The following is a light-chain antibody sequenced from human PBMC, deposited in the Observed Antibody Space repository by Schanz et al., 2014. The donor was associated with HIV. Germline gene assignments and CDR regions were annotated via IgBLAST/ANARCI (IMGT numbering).Light chain of an antibody. V-gene: IGKV4-1*01. Sequence: DIVMTQSPDSLAVSLGERTTINCKSSQTILYSSNNNNYLAWYQQKPGQPPKLLISWASTRESGVPERFSGSGSGTEFTLTISSLQAEDVAVYYCQQYYSSPLTFGGGTKVEIK. CDR3: QQYYSSPLT. CDR2: WAS. CDR1: QTILYSSNNNNY. J-gene: IGKJ4*01.